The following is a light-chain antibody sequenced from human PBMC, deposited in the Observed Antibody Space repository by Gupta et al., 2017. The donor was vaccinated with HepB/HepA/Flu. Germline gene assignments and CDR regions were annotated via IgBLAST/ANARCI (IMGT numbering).Light chain of an antibody. J-gene: IGLJ2*01. Sequence: QSVLTQPPSVSGAPGQRVTISCTGSSSNIGAGYDVHWYQQLPGTAPKLSIYGNNKRPSGVPDRFAGSKSGTSDSLAITGLQAEDEADYDCQSYDSNLSGALFGGGTKLTVL. V-gene: IGLV1-40*01. CDR3: QSYDSNLSGAL. CDR2: GNN. CDR1: SSNIGAGYD.